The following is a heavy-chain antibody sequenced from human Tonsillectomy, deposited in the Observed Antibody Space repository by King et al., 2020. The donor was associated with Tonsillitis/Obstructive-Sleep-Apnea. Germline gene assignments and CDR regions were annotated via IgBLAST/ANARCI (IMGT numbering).Heavy chain of an antibody. D-gene: IGHD3-22*01. Sequence: VQLVESGAEVKKPGESLKISCKGSGYRFTSYWIGWVRQMPGKGLEWMGIIHPGDSDTRYSPPSQGQVTISADKSISTAYLQWSSLKASDTAMYYCARTLTEDSSDYWGQGTLVTVSS. CDR3: ARTLTEDSSDY. CDR1: GYRFTSYW. CDR2: IHPGDSDT. J-gene: IGHJ4*02. V-gene: IGHV5-51*03.